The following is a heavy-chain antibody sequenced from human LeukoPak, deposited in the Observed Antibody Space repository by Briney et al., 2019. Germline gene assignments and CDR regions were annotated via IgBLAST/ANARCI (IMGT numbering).Heavy chain of an antibody. CDR2: INHSGST. Sequence: PSETLSLTCAVYGGSFSGYYWSWIRQPPGKGLEWIGEINHSGSTNYNPSLKSRVTISVDTSKNQFSLKLSSVTAADTAVYYCAGGGRIAAAGKNDYWGQGILVTVSS. D-gene: IGHD6-13*01. J-gene: IGHJ4*02. V-gene: IGHV4-34*01. CDR1: GGSFSGYY. CDR3: AGGGRIAAAGKNDY.